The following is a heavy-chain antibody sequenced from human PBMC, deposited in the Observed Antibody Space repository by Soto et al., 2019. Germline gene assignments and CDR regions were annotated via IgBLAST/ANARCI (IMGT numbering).Heavy chain of an antibody. D-gene: IGHD5-18*01. CDR2: ISAYNGNT. J-gene: IGHJ4*02. CDR1: GYTFTSYG. CDR3: ARDMHGRGYSYGLANDY. Sequence: RASVKVSCKASGYTFTSYGISWVRQAPGQGLEWMGWISAYNGNTNYAQKLQGRVIMTTDTSTSTAYMELRSLRSDDTAVYYCARDMHGRGYSYGLANDYWGQGTLVTVAS. V-gene: IGHV1-18*04.